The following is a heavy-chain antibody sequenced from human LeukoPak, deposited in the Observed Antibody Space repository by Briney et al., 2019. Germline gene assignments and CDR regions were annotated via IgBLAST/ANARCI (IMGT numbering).Heavy chain of an antibody. V-gene: IGHV4-38-2*02. CDR2: IYHSGST. CDR1: GYSISSGYY. Sequence: PSETLSLTCTVSGYSISSGYYWGWIRQPPGKGLEWIGSIYHSGSTYYNPSLKSRVTISVDTSKSQFSLKLSSVTAADTAVYYCARTQPGTVTRPCAFDIWGQGTMVTVSS. D-gene: IGHD4-17*01. J-gene: IGHJ3*02. CDR3: ARTQPGTVTRPCAFDI.